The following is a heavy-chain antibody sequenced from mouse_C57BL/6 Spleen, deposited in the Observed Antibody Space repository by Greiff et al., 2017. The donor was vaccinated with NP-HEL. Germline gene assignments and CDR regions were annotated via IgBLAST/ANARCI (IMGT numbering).Heavy chain of an antibody. V-gene: IGHV1-80*01. D-gene: IGHD2-5*01. CDR2: IYPGDGDT. CDR1: GYAFSSYW. CDR3: ARSAYYSNWGYFEV. J-gene: IGHJ1*03. Sequence: QVQLQQSGAELVKPGASVKISCKASGYAFSSYWMNWVKQRPGKGLEWIGQIYPGDGDTNYNGKFKGKATLTADKSSSTAYMQLSSLTSEDSAVYFCARSAYYSNWGYFEVWGTGTTVTVAS.